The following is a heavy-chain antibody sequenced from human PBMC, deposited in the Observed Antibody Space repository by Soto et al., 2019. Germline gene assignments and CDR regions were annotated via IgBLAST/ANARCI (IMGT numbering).Heavy chain of an antibody. D-gene: IGHD4-17*01. V-gene: IGHV4-34*01. J-gene: IGHJ5*02. Sequence: PSETLSLTCAVYGGSFSGYYWSWIRQPPGKGLEWIGEINHSGSTNYNPSLKSRVTISVDTSKNQFSLKLSSVTAADTAVYYCARGSTGVSWFDPWGQGTLVT. CDR1: GGSFSGYY. CDR2: INHSGST. CDR3: ARGSTGVSWFDP.